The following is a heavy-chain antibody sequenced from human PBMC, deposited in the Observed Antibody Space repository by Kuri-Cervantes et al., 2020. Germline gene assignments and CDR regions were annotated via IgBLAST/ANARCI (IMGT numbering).Heavy chain of an antibody. D-gene: IGHD6-19*01. CDR1: GFTFSSYA. V-gene: IGHV3-30-3*01. CDR3: ARGTPAGYSSGWYGPYYYGMDV. Sequence: GGSLRLSCAASGFTFSSYAMHWVRQAPGKGLEWVAVISYDGSNKYYADSVKGRSTISRDNAKNSLYLQMNSLRAEDTAVYYCARGTPAGYSSGWYGPYYYGMDVWGQGTTVTVSS. J-gene: IGHJ6*02. CDR2: ISYDGSNK.